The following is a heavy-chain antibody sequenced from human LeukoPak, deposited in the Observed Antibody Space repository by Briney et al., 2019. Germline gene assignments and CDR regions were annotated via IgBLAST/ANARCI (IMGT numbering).Heavy chain of an antibody. J-gene: IGHJ4*02. V-gene: IGHV4-4*07. CDR3: ARAGYTSTWTFDY. Sequence: PSETLSLTCSVSGGSIRSYFWSWIRQSAGRGLEHIGRIYSTGSTNYSPSLTNRVSMSVDTSRNQFSLTLTSVTAADTAMYYCARAGYTSTWTFDYWGQGLLVTVSS. CDR1: GGSIRSYF. D-gene: IGHD2-2*01. CDR2: IYSTGST.